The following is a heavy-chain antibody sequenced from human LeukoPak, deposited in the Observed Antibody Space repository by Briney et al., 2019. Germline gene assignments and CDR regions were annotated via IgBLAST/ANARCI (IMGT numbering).Heavy chain of an antibody. V-gene: IGHV3-66*01. CDR3: AKDGVAGLYYFDY. Sequence: GGSLRLSCAASEFSVGSNYMTWVRQAPGKGLEWVSLIYSGGSTYYADSVKGRFTIARDNSKNTLYLQMNSLRAEDTAVYYCAKDGVAGLYYFDYWGQGTLVTVSS. CDR1: EFSVGSNY. J-gene: IGHJ4*02. CDR2: IYSGGST. D-gene: IGHD6-19*01.